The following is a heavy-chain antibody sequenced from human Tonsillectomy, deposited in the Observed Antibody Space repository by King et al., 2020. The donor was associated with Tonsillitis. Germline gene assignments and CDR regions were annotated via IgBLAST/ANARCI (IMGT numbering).Heavy chain of an antibody. CDR2: ISDSAGGT. Sequence: VQLVESGGGLVQPGGSLRLSCAASGFTFSSFAMTWVRQAPGKGREWVSSISDSAGGTYYADSVNGRFTISRDNSKNTLYLQVNGLRAEDTAVYYCAKLLRSGYHLYYMDVWGKGTTVTVSS. J-gene: IGHJ6*03. D-gene: IGHD3-3*01. V-gene: IGHV3-23*04. CDR3: AKLLRSGYHLYYMDV. CDR1: GFTFSSFA.